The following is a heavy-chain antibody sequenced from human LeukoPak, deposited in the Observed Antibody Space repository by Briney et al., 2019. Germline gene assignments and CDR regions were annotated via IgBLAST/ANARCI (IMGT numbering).Heavy chain of an antibody. CDR3: ARDGLAVAVPFDC. CDR1: EFTFSSYE. J-gene: IGHJ4*02. Sequence: NTGGSLRLSCAASEFTFSSYEMNWVRQAPGKGLEWVSSISSSSSYIYYADSVKGRFTISRDNAKNSLYLQMNSLRAEDTAVYYCARDGLAVAVPFDCWGQGTLVTVSS. CDR2: ISSSSSYI. V-gene: IGHV3-21*01. D-gene: IGHD6-19*01.